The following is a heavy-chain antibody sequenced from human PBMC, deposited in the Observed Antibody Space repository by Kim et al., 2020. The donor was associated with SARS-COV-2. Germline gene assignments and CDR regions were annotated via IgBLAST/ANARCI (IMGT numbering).Heavy chain of an antibody. J-gene: IGHJ3*02. CDR1: GFTFSSYW. D-gene: IGHD3-3*01. CDR3: ARVRHPTIFGAGGAFDI. V-gene: IGHV3-7*03. CDR2: IKQDGSAK. Sequence: GGSLRLSCAASGFTFSSYWMSWVRQAPGKGLEWVANIKQDGSAKYYVDSVKGRFTISRDNAKNSLYLQMNSLRAEDTAVYYCARVRHPTIFGAGGAFDIWGQGTMVTVSS.